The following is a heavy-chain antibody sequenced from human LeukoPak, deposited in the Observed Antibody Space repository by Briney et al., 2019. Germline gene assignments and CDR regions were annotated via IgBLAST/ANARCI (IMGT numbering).Heavy chain of an antibody. CDR2: INHNGKT. J-gene: IGHJ5*01. CDR3: ARGWGGFDS. CDR1: GGSFSGYY. Sequence: SETLSLTCGVHGGSFSGYYCNWIRQSPGKGLEWIGHINHNGKTNYNPSLKSRVTISVDTSKNQFSLTLTSVTAADTAVYFCARGWGGFDSWGQGTLVAVSS. V-gene: IGHV4-34*01. D-gene: IGHD3-16*01.